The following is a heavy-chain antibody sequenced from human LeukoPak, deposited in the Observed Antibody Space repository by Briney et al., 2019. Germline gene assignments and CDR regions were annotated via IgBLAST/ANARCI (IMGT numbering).Heavy chain of an antibody. Sequence: GGSLRLSCAASGFTFSSYAMHCVRQAPGKGLEWVAVISYDGSNKYYADSVKGRFTISRDNSKNTLYLQMNSLRAEDTAVYYCAKDLEQWPAVPEYWGQGTLVIVSS. CDR3: AKDLEQWPAVPEY. D-gene: IGHD6-19*01. CDR2: ISYDGSNK. J-gene: IGHJ4*02. CDR1: GFTFSSYA. V-gene: IGHV3-30*04.